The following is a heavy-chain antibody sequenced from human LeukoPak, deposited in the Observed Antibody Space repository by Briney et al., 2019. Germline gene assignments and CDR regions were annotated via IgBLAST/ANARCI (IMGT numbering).Heavy chain of an antibody. D-gene: IGHD2-2*01. Sequence: GGALRLSCAASGFTFSSHALSWVRQAPGKGLEWASSLSGSGYNTYYADSVKGRFTISRDNSKNTVYLQMNSLRAEDTAVYYCAKDPYGTRYFDYWGQGTLVTVSS. CDR2: LSGSGYNT. CDR1: GFTFSSHA. J-gene: IGHJ4*02. V-gene: IGHV3-23*01. CDR3: AKDPYGTRYFDY.